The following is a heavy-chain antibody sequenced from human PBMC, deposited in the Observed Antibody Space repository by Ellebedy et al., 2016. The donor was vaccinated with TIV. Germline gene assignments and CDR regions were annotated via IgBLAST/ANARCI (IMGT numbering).Heavy chain of an antibody. Sequence: SETLSLTXAVSGASISSNNWWSWIRQSPGKGLEWIGEVYLSGGTNYNPSLKSRVTMSVDKSNNHFSLKLSSVTAADTAVYYCARGLDHGGNSWYFDPWGRGTLVTVSS. CDR2: VYLSGGT. J-gene: IGHJ2*01. CDR3: ARGLDHGGNSWYFDP. D-gene: IGHD4-23*01. V-gene: IGHV4-4*02. CDR1: GASISSNNW.